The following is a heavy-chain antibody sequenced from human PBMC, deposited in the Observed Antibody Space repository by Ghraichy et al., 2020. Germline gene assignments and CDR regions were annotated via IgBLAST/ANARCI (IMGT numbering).Heavy chain of an antibody. CDR2: IYHSGST. V-gene: IGHV4-38-2*02. J-gene: IGHJ4*02. CDR3: AGGPRAY. Sequence: ETLSLTCTVSGYSISSGYYWGWIRQPPGKGLEWIGSIYHSGSTYYNPSLKSRVTISVDTSKNQFSLKLSSVTAADTAVYYCAGGPRAYWGQGTLVTVSS. CDR1: GYSISSGYY.